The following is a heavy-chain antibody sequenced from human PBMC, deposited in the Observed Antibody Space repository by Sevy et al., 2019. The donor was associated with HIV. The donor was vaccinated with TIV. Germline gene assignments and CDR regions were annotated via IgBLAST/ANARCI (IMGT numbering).Heavy chain of an antibody. CDR2: IYYSGST. Sequence: SETLSLTCTVSGGSISSYYWSWIRQPPGKGLEWIGYIYYSGSTNYNPSLKSRVTISVDTSRNQFSLKLSSVTAADTAVYYCARESRDYYDRSGYFDYWGQGTLVTVSS. D-gene: IGHD3-22*01. CDR3: ARESRDYYDRSGYFDY. CDR1: GGSISSYY. V-gene: IGHV4-59*01. J-gene: IGHJ4*02.